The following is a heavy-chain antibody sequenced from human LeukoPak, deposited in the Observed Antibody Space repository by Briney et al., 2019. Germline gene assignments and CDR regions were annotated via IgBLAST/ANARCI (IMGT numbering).Heavy chain of an antibody. J-gene: IGHJ4*02. Sequence: SGRSLRLSCAASGFTFNIYAMHWVRQAPGKGLEWVAVISYDGSKTYYADSVKGRFTISRDNSKNTLYLQMNSLRAEDTALYYCARTMYITGSSDFDYWGQGTLVTVSS. CDR1: GFTFNIYA. V-gene: IGHV3-30-3*01. CDR2: ISYDGSKT. CDR3: ARTMYITGSSDFDY. D-gene: IGHD1-26*01.